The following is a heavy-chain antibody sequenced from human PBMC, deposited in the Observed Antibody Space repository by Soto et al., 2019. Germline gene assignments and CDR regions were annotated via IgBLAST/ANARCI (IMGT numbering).Heavy chain of an antibody. Sequence: GGSLRLSCAASGFTFSSYAMHWVRQAPGKGLEWVAVISYDGSNKYYADSVKGRFTISRGNSKNTLYLQMNSLRAEDTAVYYCARESDTMIVDYWGQGTLVTVSS. CDR3: ARESDTMIVDY. V-gene: IGHV3-30-3*01. J-gene: IGHJ4*02. CDR2: ISYDGSNK. CDR1: GFTFSSYA. D-gene: IGHD3-22*01.